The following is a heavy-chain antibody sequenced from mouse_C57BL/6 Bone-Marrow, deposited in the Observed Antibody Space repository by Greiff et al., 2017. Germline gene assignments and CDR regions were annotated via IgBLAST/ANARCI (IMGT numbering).Heavy chain of an antibody. Sequence: VQLQQSGAELVRPGASVKLSCTASGFNIKDDYIHWLKQRPEQGLEWIGWIDPEIGDTEYASKFQGKATITSDTSSNTAYLQRSSLTSEDTAVYYCSSLDGNYFDFWGQGTPLTVAS. D-gene: IGHD2-1*01. CDR3: SSLDGNYFDF. CDR2: IDPEIGDT. J-gene: IGHJ2*01. CDR1: GFNIKDDY. V-gene: IGHV14-4*01.